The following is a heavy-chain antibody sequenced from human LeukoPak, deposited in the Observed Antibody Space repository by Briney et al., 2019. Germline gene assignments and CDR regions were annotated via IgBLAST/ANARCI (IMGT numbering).Heavy chain of an antibody. CDR2: IIPIFGIA. D-gene: IGHD2-2*01. J-gene: IGHJ4*02. CDR1: GYTFTNYD. CDR3: ARVRSIVVVPAASEVGFDY. Sequence: GASVKVSCKASGYTFTNYDINWVRQAPGQGLEWXXXIIPIFGIANYAQKFQGRVTITADKSTSTAYMELSSLRSEDTAVYYCARVRSIVVVPAASEVGFDYWGQGTLVTVSS. V-gene: IGHV1-69*10.